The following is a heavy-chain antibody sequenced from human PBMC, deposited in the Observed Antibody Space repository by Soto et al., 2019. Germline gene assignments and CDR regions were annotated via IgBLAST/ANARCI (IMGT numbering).Heavy chain of an antibody. V-gene: IGHV3-74*01. CDR2: INNDGSTT. J-gene: IGHJ4*02. D-gene: IGHD1-26*01. Sequence: GGSLRLSCAVSGFTFSTYWMHWVRQAPGKGLVWVSRINNDGSTTNYADSVKGRFTISRDGAKNTLYLQMDSLRAEDAAVYYCVAKGVGATAYWGQGTLVTVSS. CDR1: GFTFSTYW. CDR3: VAKGVGATAY.